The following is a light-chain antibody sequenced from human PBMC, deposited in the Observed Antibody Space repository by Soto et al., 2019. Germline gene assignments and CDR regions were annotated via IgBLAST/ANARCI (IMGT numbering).Light chain of an antibody. CDR3: QYYDKLAKAIT. Sequence: EVVLTQSPGTLSLSAGERATLSCRASRSVSRSYFGWYQQKPGQPPRILLYGASIRATGIPDRFSGSGSGTDFTLTISRLEPEDFAVYYCQYYDKLAKAITFGQGTRLEIK. CDR2: GAS. V-gene: IGKV3-20*01. J-gene: IGKJ5*01. CDR1: RSVSRSY.